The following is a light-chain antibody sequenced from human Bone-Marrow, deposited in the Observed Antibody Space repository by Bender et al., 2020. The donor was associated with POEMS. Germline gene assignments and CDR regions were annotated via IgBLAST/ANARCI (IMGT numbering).Light chain of an antibody. CDR1: SSDVGDYNY. CDR3: SSYTSGTSPYV. CDR2: DVS. J-gene: IGLJ1*01. Sequence: QSALTQPASVSGSPGQSIIISCTGSSSDVGDYNYVSWYQQHPGKAPKLMIYDVSNRPSGVSNRFSGSKSGNTASLTISGLQADDEADYYCSSYTSGTSPYVFGTGTKVTVL. V-gene: IGLV2-14*01.